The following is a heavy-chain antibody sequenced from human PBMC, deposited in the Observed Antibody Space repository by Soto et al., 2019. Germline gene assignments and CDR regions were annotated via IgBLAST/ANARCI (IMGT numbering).Heavy chain of an antibody. CDR3: ARDQLYYNDISGRPLNAFDV. D-gene: IGHD3-22*01. J-gene: IGHJ3*01. CDR2: IGIGSSTK. CDR1: GLCFRNCG. V-gene: IGHV3-48*01. Sequence: GGPLWLACGAGGLCFRNCGMNWVRQAPGKGLEWVSYIGIGSSTKYYADSVKGRFTISRDNAKNSLYLQMNSLRAEDTAVYYCARDQLYYNDISGRPLNAFDVWGQGTMVTVS.